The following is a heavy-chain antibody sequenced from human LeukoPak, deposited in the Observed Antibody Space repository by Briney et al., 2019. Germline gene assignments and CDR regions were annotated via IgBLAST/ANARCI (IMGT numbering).Heavy chain of an antibody. V-gene: IGHV3-48*03. CDR3: ARERLSCRGDCLDT. CDR2: ISPSGDNI. Sequence: GGSLRLSCAVSGFTFSDYEMNWVRQAPGKGLEWVSYISPSGDNIYYADSVKGRLTTSRDNARNSLYLKMNSLRAENSAIYYCARERLSCRGDCLDTSGQGTPVTVSS. D-gene: IGHD2-21*02. CDR1: GFTFSDYE. J-gene: IGHJ5*02.